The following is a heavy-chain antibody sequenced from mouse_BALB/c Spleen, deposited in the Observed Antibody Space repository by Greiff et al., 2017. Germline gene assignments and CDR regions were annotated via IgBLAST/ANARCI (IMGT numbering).Heavy chain of an antibody. V-gene: IGHV2-6-5*01. D-gene: IGHD2-4*01. CDR2: IWGGGST. CDR3: AKDHYDYDDYYAMDY. Sequence: LMAPSQSLSITCTVSGFSLTDYGVSWIRQPPGKGLEWLGVIWGGGSTYYNSALKSRLSISKDNSKSQVFLKMNSLQTDDTAMYYCAKDHYDYDDYYAMDYWGQGTSVTVSS. CDR1: GFSLTDYG. J-gene: IGHJ4*01.